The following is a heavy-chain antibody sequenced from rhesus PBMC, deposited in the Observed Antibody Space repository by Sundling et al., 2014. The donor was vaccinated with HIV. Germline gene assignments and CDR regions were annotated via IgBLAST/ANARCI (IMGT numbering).Heavy chain of an antibody. CDR3: ARVFYYGGSYYGFDS. V-gene: IGHV4-169*01. CDR2: IYGSGSPT. CDR1: GGSISSSY. J-gene: IGHJ6*01. Sequence: QVQLQESGPGLVKPSETLSVTCAVSGGSISSSYWSWIRQAPGKGLEWIGYIYGSGSPTNYNPSLRSRVTLSVDTSKNQFSLKLSSVTAADTAVYYCARVFYYGGSYYGFDSWGQGVVVTVSS. D-gene: IGHD3-16*01.